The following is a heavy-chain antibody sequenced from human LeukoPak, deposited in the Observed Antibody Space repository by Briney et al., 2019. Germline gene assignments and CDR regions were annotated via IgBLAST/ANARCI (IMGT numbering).Heavy chain of an antibody. CDR2: ISAYNGNT. CDR1: GGTFSSYA. J-gene: IGHJ6*03. CDR3: AMIVVVPAATPMDV. V-gene: IGHV1-18*01. D-gene: IGHD2-2*02. Sequence: ALVKVSCKASGGTFSSYAISWVRQAPGQGLEWMGWISAYNGNTNYAQKLQGRVTMTTDTSTSTAYMELRSLRSDDTAVYYCAMIVVVPAATPMDVWGKGTTVTVSS.